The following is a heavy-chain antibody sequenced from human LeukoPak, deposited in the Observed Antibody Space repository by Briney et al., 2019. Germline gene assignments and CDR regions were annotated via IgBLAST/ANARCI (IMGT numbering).Heavy chain of an antibody. J-gene: IGHJ3*01. Sequence: GESLKISCKGSGYSFTRYWIGWVRQMPGKGLEWMGIIYPGDSVTRYRPSFQGQVTISADESISTAYLQWSSLKATDTAMYYCARSREIGTLRAFDLWGQGTMVTVSS. D-gene: IGHD1-1*01. V-gene: IGHV5-51*01. CDR2: IYPGDSVT. CDR1: GYSFTRYW. CDR3: ARSREIGTLRAFDL.